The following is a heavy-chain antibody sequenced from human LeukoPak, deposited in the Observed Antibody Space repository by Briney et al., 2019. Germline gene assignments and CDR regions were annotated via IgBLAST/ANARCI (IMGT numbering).Heavy chain of an antibody. CDR2: ISSSSSYI. V-gene: IGHV3-21*01. CDR1: GFTFSSYS. D-gene: IGHD5-24*01. J-gene: IGHJ4*02. Sequence: PGGSLRLSCAASGFTFSSYSMNWVRQAPGKGLEWVSSISSSSSYIYYADSVKGRFTISRDNAKNSLYLQMNSLRAEDTAVYYCATGDGYNYGGPFDYWGQGTLVTVSS. CDR3: ATGDGYNYGGPFDY.